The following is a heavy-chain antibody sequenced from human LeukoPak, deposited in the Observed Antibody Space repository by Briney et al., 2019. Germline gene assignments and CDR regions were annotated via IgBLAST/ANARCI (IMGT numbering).Heavy chain of an antibody. D-gene: IGHD3-22*01. Sequence: PGGSLRLSCAASGFTFSSYSMNWVRQAPGKGLEWISYISSSGRTIYYADSVKGRFTISKDNAKNSLYLQMNSLRAEDTAVYYCAKEGYYYDSDDAFDIWGQGTMVIVSS. CDR3: AKEGYYYDSDDAFDI. J-gene: IGHJ3*02. CDR2: ISSSGRTI. V-gene: IGHV3-48*04. CDR1: GFTFSSYS.